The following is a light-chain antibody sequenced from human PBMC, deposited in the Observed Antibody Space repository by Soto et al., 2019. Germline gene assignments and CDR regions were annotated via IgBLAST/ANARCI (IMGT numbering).Light chain of an antibody. J-gene: IGKJ1*01. CDR1: QTVSSNF. CDR3: QQYGTSPET. CDR2: GAC. V-gene: IGKV3-20*01. Sequence: EMALTQSPDTLSLSPGERATLSCRASQTVSSNFLAWYQQRPGQAPRLLIYGACSRATGIPDRFSGSGSGTDFTLTISRLEPEDLAVYYCQQYGTSPETFGQGTKVDSK.